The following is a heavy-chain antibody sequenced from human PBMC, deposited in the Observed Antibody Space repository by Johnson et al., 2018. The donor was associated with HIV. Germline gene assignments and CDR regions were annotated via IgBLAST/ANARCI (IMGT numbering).Heavy chain of an antibody. CDR2: ISADGRNK. V-gene: IGHV3-30*04. Sequence: QVQLVESGGGVVQPGRSLRLSCAASGFIFSDYVIHWVRQAPGKGLEWVSVISADGRNKYSADSVKGRFTISRDNSKNTLYLQMNSLRTEDTAVYHCARVRMHFLEGGAFDIWGQGTMVTVSS. D-gene: IGHD3-3*01. J-gene: IGHJ3*02. CDR3: ARVRMHFLEGGAFDI. CDR1: GFIFSDYV.